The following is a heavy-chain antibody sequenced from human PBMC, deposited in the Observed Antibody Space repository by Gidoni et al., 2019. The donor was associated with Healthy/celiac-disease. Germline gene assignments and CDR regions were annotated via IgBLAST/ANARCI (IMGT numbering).Heavy chain of an antibody. V-gene: IGHV1-69*06. CDR3: ARLYDSSGYYYTDVYGMDV. CDR1: GGTFSSYA. CDR2: IIPIFGTA. D-gene: IGHD3-22*01. J-gene: IGHJ6*02. Sequence: QVQLVQSGAEVKKPGSSVKVSCKASGGTFSSYAISWVRQAPGQGLEWMGGIIPIFGTANYAQKFQGRVTITADKSTSTAYMELSSLRSEDTAVYYCARLYDSSGYYYTDVYGMDVWGQGTTVTVSS.